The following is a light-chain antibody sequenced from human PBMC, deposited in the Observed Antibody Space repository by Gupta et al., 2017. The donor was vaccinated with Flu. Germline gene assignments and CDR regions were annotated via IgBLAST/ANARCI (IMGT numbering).Light chain of an antibody. CDR3: QVWDSSIDHVV. V-gene: IGLV3-21*03. CDR2: DDS. Sequence: SYVLTQLPSLSVAPGKTARIPCGGNNIGSKSVHWYQQKPGQAPVLVVHDDSDRPSGIPERFSGSNSGNTATLTISRVEAGDEADYYCQVWDSSIDHVVFGGGTQLTVL. CDR1: NIGSKS. J-gene: IGLJ2*01.